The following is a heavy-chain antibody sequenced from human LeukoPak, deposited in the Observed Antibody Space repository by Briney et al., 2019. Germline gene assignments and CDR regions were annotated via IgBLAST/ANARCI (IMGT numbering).Heavy chain of an antibody. CDR1: GFTFSSYA. CDR3: AKVPSLWSLYYYYYYMDV. Sequence: GGSLRLSCAASGFTFSSYAMSWVRQAPGKGLEWVSAISGSGGSTYYADSVKGRFTISRDNSKNTLYLQMNSLRAEDTAVYYCAKVPSLWSLYYYYYYMDVWGKGTTVTISS. CDR2: ISGSGGST. V-gene: IGHV3-23*01. D-gene: IGHD2-21*01. J-gene: IGHJ6*03.